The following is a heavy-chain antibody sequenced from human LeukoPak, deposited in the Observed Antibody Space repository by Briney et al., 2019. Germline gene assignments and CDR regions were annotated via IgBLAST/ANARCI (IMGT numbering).Heavy chain of an antibody. V-gene: IGHV3-21*01. D-gene: IGHD4-17*01. CDR3: ARAGTVYYYMDV. CDR2: ISSSSSYI. CDR1: GFTLSSYS. J-gene: IGHJ6*03. Sequence: GGSLRLSCAASGFTLSSYSMNWVRQAPGKGLEWVSSISSSSSYIYYADSVKGRFTISRDNAKNSLYLQMNSLRAEDTAVYYCARAGTVYYYMDVWGKGTTVTVSS.